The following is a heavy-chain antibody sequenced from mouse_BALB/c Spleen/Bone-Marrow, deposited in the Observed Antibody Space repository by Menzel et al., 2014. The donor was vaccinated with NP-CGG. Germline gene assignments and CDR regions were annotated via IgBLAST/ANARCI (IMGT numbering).Heavy chain of an antibody. D-gene: IGHD1-1*01. CDR3: TRLSYYGLSDY. CDR2: INPDSNTI. Sequence: EVKLVESGGGLVQPGGSLNLSCAASGFDFSRYWMSWVRQAPGKGLEWIGEINPDSNTINFTPSLKDKFIISRDNAKNTLYLQMSKVRSEDSALYYCTRLSYYGLSDYWGQGTTLTVSS. CDR1: GFDFSRYW. V-gene: IGHV4-1*02. J-gene: IGHJ2*01.